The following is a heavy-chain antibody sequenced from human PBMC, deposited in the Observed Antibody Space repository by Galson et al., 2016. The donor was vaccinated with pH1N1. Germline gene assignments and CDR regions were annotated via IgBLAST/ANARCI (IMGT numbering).Heavy chain of an antibody. CDR1: GFTFSTYW. Sequence: SLRLSCAASGFTFSTYWMHWVRQAPGKGLEWVANIKQDGSEKYYLDSVKGRFTISRDNARESLYLQMSSLRAEDTGVYYCVRGMHVWGQGTTVTVSS. CDR2: IKQDGSEK. J-gene: IGHJ6*02. V-gene: IGHV3-7*01. CDR3: VRGMHV.